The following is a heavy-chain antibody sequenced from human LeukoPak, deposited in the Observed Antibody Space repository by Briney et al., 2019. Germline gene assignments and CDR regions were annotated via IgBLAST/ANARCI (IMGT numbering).Heavy chain of an antibody. CDR2: ISGSGGST. Sequence: PGGSLRLSCAASGFTFSSYVMSWVRQAPGKGLEWVSAISGSGGSTYYADSVKGRFTISRDNSKNTLYLQMNSLRAEDTAVYYCAKDQGEWNYVDAFDIWGQGTMVTVSS. J-gene: IGHJ3*02. CDR1: GFTFSSYV. V-gene: IGHV3-23*01. D-gene: IGHD1-7*01. CDR3: AKDQGEWNYVDAFDI.